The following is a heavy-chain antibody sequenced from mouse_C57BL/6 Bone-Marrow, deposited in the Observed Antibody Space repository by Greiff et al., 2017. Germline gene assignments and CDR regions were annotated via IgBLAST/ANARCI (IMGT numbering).Heavy chain of an antibody. CDR1: GYAFSSSW. V-gene: IGHV1-82*01. CDR2: LYPGDGDT. D-gene: IGHD1-1*01. Sequence: QVQLQQSGPELVKPGASVKISCKASGYAFSSSWMNWVQQRPGKGLEWIGRLYPGDGDTNYNGKFKGKATLTADKSSSTAYMQLSSLTSEDSAVYFCARCYGSSKYYYAMDYWGQGTSVIVSS. CDR3: ARCYGSSKYYYAMDY. J-gene: IGHJ4*01.